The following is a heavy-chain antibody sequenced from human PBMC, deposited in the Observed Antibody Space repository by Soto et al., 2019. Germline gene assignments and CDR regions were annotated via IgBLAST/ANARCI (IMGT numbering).Heavy chain of an antibody. V-gene: IGHV4-34*01. CDR2: INHSGST. Sequence: SETLSLTCAVYGGSFSGYYWGWIRQPPGKGLEWIGEINHSGSTNYNPSLKSRVTISVDTSKNQFSLKLSSVTAADTAVYYCARGLTGLLHSYWGQGTLVTVSS. J-gene: IGHJ4*02. D-gene: IGHD2-21*02. CDR1: GGSFSGYY. CDR3: ARGLTGLLHSY.